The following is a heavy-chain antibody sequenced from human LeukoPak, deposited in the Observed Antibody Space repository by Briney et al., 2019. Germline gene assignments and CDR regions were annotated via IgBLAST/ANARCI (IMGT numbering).Heavy chain of an antibody. D-gene: IGHD1-26*01. V-gene: IGHV3-21*01. CDR1: GFTVSSNY. J-gene: IGHJ6*03. CDR3: ARDPYSGNYGNYYYYYMDV. CDR2: ITSSGTYI. Sequence: GGSLRLSCAASGFTVSSNYMSWVRQAPGKALEWVSSITSSGTYIFYADSVKGRFTISRDNAKNSLYLQMNSLGPEDTAVYYCARDPYSGNYGNYYYYYMDVWGKGTTVTISS.